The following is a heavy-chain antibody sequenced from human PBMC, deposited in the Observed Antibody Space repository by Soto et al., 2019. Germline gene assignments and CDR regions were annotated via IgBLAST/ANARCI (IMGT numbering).Heavy chain of an antibody. CDR3: VRSSGFCSGGRCYASFDS. Sequence: EVQLVQSGAEVKKPGESLQISCQASGYTFFTYWIGWMRQMPGKGLQWMGIHYPGDSDTRYSPSFQGQVTISVDKSINTAYLQWSSLRASDTAIYYCVRSSGFCSGGRCYASFDSWGQGTLVTVSS. CDR1: GYTFFTYW. CDR2: HYPGDSDT. D-gene: IGHD2-15*01. J-gene: IGHJ5*01. V-gene: IGHV5-51*03.